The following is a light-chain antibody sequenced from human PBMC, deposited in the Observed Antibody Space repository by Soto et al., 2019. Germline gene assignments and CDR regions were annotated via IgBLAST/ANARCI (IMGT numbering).Light chain of an antibody. J-gene: IGLJ1*01. Sequence: QPVLTQPPSVSGAPRQRVTISCSGSSSNIGNNGVNWYQQFPGKAPKLLIYYDELLPSGVSDRFSGSRSGTSASLAISGLQSEDEADYYCAAWDDSLNGYVFGIGTKVTVL. V-gene: IGLV1-36*01. CDR1: SSNIGNNG. CDR3: AAWDDSLNGYV. CDR2: YDE.